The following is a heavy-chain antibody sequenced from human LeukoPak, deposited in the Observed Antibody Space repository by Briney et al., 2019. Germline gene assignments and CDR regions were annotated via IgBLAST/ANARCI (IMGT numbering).Heavy chain of an antibody. D-gene: IGHD4-23*01. CDR3: ARDPGGYGGNSRPIDY. Sequence: GSLRLSCAASGFTFSSYSMNWVRQAPGKGLEWVSSISSSSSYIYYADSVKGRFTISRDNAKNSLYLQMNGLSAEHTAVYYCARDPGGYGGNSRPIDYWGQGTLVTVSS. CDR2: ISSSSSYI. CDR1: GFTFSSYS. V-gene: IGHV3-21*01. J-gene: IGHJ4*02.